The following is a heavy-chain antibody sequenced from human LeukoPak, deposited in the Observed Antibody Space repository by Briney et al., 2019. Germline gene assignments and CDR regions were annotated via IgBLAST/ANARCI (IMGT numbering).Heavy chain of an antibody. CDR2: IYPSDSDT. CDR3: ARRGGHHVDY. Sequence: GESLKISCKSSGYNFATSWIGWVRQMSGKGLEWMGIIYPSDSDTRYSPSFQGQVTISADKSISTAYLQWSSLTASDTAMYYCARRGGHHVDYGGQGPLVTVSS. D-gene: IGHD3-10*01. J-gene: IGHJ4*02. V-gene: IGHV5-51*01. CDR1: GYNFATSW.